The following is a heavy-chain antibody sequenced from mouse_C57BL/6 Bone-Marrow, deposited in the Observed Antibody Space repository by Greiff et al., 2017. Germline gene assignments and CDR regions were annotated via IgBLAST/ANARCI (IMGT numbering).Heavy chain of an antibody. CDR1: GYTFTSYW. CDR2: IDPSDSYT. V-gene: IGHV1-50*01. D-gene: IGHD1-3*01. J-gene: IGHJ3*01. Sequence: VQLQQPGAELVKPGASVKLSCKASGYTFTSYWMPWVKQRPGQGLEWIGEIDPSDSYTNYNQKFKGKATLTVDTSSSTAYMQLSSLTSEDSAVYCGARGGYRPGFAYWGQGTLVTVSA. CDR3: ARGGYRPGFAY.